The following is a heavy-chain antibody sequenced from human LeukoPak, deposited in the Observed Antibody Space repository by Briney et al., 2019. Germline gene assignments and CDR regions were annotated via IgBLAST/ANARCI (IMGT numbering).Heavy chain of an antibody. CDR1: GGAMSGYY. Sequence: SETLSLTCTVSGGAMSGYYWTWIRQSPGRRLEWIAYIHYSGSTNYNPSLKSRVTLSVDTSKNQFSLRLNSVTAADTAVYYCARLRGNYFPDYWGQGTLVTVS. CDR3: ARLRGNYFPDY. CDR2: IHYSGST. D-gene: IGHD4-11*01. J-gene: IGHJ4*02. V-gene: IGHV4-59*01.